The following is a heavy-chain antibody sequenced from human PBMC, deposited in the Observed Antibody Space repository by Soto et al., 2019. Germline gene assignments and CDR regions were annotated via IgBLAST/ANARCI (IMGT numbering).Heavy chain of an antibody. CDR1: GFTFSSYG. V-gene: IGHV3-33*01. CDR2: IWYDGSNK. J-gene: IGHJ4*02. Sequence: QVQLVESGGGVVQPGRSLRLSCAASGFTFSSYGMHWVRQAPGKGLEWVAVIWYDGSNKYYADSVKGRFTISRDNSKNTLYLQMNSLRAEDTAVYYCARDNDDYYDSSGLDYWGQGTLVTVSS. CDR3: ARDNDDYYDSSGLDY. D-gene: IGHD3-22*01.